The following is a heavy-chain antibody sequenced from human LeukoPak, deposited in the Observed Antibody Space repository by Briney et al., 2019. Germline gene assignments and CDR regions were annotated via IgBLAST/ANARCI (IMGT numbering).Heavy chain of an antibody. CDR1: GFTVSSNY. J-gene: IGHJ4*02. Sequence: GGSLRLSCAASGFTVSSNYMSWVRQAPGKGLEWVSVIYSGGSTYYADSVKGRFTISRDNSKNTLYLQMNSLRAEDTAVYYCARIYGRYSYGYFDYWGQGTLVTVSS. V-gene: IGHV3-53*01. CDR2: IYSGGST. CDR3: ARIYGRYSYGYFDY. D-gene: IGHD5-18*01.